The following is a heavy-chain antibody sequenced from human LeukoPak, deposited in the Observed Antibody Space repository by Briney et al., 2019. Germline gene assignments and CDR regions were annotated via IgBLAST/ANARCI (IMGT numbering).Heavy chain of an antibody. Sequence: ASVKVSCKASGYTFTSFDFNWVRQATGQGLEWMGWMKSNNGHTGYAQKFQGRVTMTRDTSISTAYMELSSLTFEDTAVYYCARVPPNWGMVGYWGQGTLVTVSS. D-gene: IGHD7-27*01. CDR2: MKSNNGHT. J-gene: IGHJ4*02. CDR1: GYTFTSFD. CDR3: ARVPPNWGMVGY. V-gene: IGHV1-8*01.